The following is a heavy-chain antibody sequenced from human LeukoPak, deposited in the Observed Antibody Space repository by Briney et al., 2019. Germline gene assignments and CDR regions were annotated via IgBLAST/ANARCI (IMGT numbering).Heavy chain of an antibody. V-gene: IGHV1-2*04. CDR2: INPNSGGT. CDR3: ARDRSGELEYGMDV. J-gene: IGHJ6*02. D-gene: IGHD1-26*01. Sequence: ASVKVSCKASGYTFTGYYMHWVRQAPGQGLEWMGWINPNSGGTNYAQKFQGWVTMTRDTSISTAYMELSRLRSGDTAVYYCARDRSGELEYGMDVWGQGTTVTVSS. CDR1: GYTFTGYY.